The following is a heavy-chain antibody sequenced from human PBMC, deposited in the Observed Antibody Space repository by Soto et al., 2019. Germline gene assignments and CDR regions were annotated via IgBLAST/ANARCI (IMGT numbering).Heavy chain of an antibody. CDR3: TRVSLELLDTGVDY. V-gene: IGHV3-49*04. D-gene: IGHD1-7*01. J-gene: IGHJ4*02. CDR1: GFTFGDYA. CDR2: TRSKTYGGTI. Sequence: GGSLRLSCTASGFTFGDYAMSWVRHAPEKGLEWVGFTRSKTYGGTIEYAASVKGRFTISRDDSKSIAYLQMNSLKTEDTAVYYCTRVSLELLDTGVDYWGQGTLVTVSS.